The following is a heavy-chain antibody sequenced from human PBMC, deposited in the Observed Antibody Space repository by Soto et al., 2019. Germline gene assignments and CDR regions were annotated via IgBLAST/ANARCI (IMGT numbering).Heavy chain of an antibody. CDR1: GYTFTSYA. CDR3: ARDLNLNYNSYKGMDG. V-gene: IGHV1-3*01. J-gene: IGHJ6*04. D-gene: IGHD1-1*01. Sequence: ASVKVSCKASGYTFTSYAMHWVRQAPGQRLEWMGWINAGNGNTKYSQKFQGRVTITRDTSASTAYMELSSLRSEDTAVYYCARDLNLNYNSYKGMDGGGEGTRVTVAS. CDR2: INAGNGNT.